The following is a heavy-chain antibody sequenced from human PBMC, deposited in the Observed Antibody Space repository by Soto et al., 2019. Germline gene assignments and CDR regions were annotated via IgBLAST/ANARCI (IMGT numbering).Heavy chain of an antibody. CDR3: ARESSSPDFDY. CDR2: INHSGST. D-gene: IGHD6-13*01. V-gene: IGHV4-34*01. Sequence: SETLSLTCAVYGGSFSGYYWSWIRQPPGKGLEWIGEINHSGSTNYNPSLKSRVTISVDTSKNQFSLKLSSVTAAYTAVYYCARESSSPDFDYWGQGTLVTVSS. J-gene: IGHJ4*02. CDR1: GGSFSGYY.